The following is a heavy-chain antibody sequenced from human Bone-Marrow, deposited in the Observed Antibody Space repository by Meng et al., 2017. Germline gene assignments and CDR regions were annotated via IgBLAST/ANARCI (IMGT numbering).Heavy chain of an antibody. V-gene: IGHV4-59*01. CDR1: GGSISSYY. CDR2: IYYSGST. J-gene: IGHJ4*02. CDR3: ARASHYYDSSGYYVFDY. D-gene: IGHD3-22*01. Sequence: SETLSLTCTVSGGSISSYYWSWIRQPPGKGLEWIGYIYYSGSTNYNPSLKSRVTISVDTSKNQFSLKLSSVTAADTAVYYCARASHYYDSSGYYVFDYWGQGMLVTVSS.